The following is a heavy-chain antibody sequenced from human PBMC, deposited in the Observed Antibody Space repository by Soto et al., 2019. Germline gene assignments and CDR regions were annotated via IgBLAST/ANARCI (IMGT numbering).Heavy chain of an antibody. D-gene: IGHD6-19*01. V-gene: IGHV3-48*01. CDR2: ISSSSSTI. J-gene: IGHJ4*02. CDR3: ARDRGVGVAGPELDY. Sequence: GSLRLSCAASGFTFSSYSMNWVRQAPGKGLGWVSYISSSSSTIYYADSVKGRFTISRDNAKNSLYLQMNSLRAEDTAVYYCARDRGVGVAGPELDYWGQGTLVTVSS. CDR1: GFTFSSYS.